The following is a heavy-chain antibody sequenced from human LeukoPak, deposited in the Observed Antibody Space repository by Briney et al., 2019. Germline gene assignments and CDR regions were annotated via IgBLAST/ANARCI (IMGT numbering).Heavy chain of an antibody. CDR2: MNPNSCNT. CDR1: GYTFTTYD. Sequence: GASVKVSCKASGYTFTTYDINWVRQATGQGPEWMGWMNPNSCNTGYAQKFQGRATMTRNTSISTAYMELSSLRSEDTAVYYCARGPNKSDGGNSGSAWFDPWGQGTLVTVSS. V-gene: IGHV1-8*01. J-gene: IGHJ5*02. D-gene: IGHD4-23*01. CDR3: ARGPNKSDGGNSGSAWFDP.